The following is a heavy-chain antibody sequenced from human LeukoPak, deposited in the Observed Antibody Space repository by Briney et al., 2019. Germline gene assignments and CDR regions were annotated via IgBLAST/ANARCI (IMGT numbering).Heavy chain of an antibody. J-gene: IGHJ4*02. V-gene: IGHV3-23*01. Sequence: GGSLRLSCAASGFTFSSYAMSWVRQAPGKGLEWVSAISGSGGSTYYADSVKGRFTISRDNSKNTLYLQMNSLRAEDTAVYYCANQHYDFWSGTLRPNFDYWGQGTLVTVSS. CDR3: ANQHYDFWSGTLRPNFDY. CDR1: GFTFSSYA. CDR2: ISGSGGST. D-gene: IGHD3-3*01.